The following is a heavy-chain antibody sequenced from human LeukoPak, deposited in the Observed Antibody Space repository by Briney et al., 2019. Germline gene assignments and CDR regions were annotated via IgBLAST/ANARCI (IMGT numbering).Heavy chain of an antibody. V-gene: IGHV1-69*01. CDR2: TIPIFGTA. CDR1: GGTFSSYA. D-gene: IGHD6-6*01. J-gene: IGHJ6*03. Sequence: SVKVSCRASGGTFSSYAISWVRQAPGQGLERMGGTIPIFGTANYAQKFQGRVTITADESTSTAYMELSSLRSEDTAVYYCASRGIPYSSSPGDYYYYMDVWGKGTTVTVSS. CDR3: ASRGIPYSSSPGDYYYYMDV.